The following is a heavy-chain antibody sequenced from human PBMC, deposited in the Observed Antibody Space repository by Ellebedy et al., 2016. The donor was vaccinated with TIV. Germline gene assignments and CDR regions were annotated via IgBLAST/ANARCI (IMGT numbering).Heavy chain of an antibody. CDR3: ARGTLASCSGAKCYDLDY. J-gene: IGHJ4*02. CDR2: ISWNSGRI. D-gene: IGHD2-15*01. Sequence: SLKISCAASGFTFENYAMHWVRQAPGKGLEWVSGISWNSGRIGYADSVKGRITISRDNSKNTLDLQMNSLRAEDTAVYYCARGTLASCSGAKCYDLDYWGQGTLVTVSS. V-gene: IGHV3-9*01. CDR1: GFTFENYA.